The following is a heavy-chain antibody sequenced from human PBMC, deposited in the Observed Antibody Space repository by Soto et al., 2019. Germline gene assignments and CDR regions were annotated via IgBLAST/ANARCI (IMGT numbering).Heavy chain of an antibody. CDR3: ARDLPHNWFDP. CDR1: GFTFSSYW. CDR2: IDNDGYNT. Sequence: EVQLVESGGGLVQPGGSLRLSCAASGFTFSSYWMHWVRQAPGKGLVWVSRIDNDGYNTRYADSVKGRFTMSRDNAKNTVYLEMNSLRAEDTAVYYCARDLPHNWFDPWGQGTPVTVSS. V-gene: IGHV3-74*01. J-gene: IGHJ5*02.